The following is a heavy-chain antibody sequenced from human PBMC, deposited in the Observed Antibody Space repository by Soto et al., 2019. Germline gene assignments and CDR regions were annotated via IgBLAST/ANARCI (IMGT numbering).Heavy chain of an antibody. CDR2: IYYTGST. J-gene: IGHJ6*02. V-gene: IGHV4-31*03. CDR3: ARSQDKVLVPAANYYYYGVDV. Sequence: TLSLTCTVSGGSISSGYYYWSWIRQHPGKGLEWIGYIYYTGSTYYNPSLKSRVTMSLDTSKNQFSLKLSSVTAADTAVYYCARSQDKVLVPAANYYYYGVDVWGQGTTVTVSS. CDR1: GGSISSGYYY. D-gene: IGHD2-2*01.